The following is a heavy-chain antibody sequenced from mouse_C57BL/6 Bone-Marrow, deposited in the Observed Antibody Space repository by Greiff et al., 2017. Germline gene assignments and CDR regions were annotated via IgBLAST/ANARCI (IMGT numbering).Heavy chain of an antibody. V-gene: IGHV14-3*01. Sequence: EVQLQQSVAELVRPGASVKLSCTASGFYIKNTYMHWVKQRPEQGLEWIGRIDPANGNTKYAPKFQGKATITAYTSSNTAYLQLSSLTSEDTAIYYCARWGDYDDPYGWGQGTTLTDSS. D-gene: IGHD2-13*01. J-gene: IGHJ2*01. CDR2: IDPANGNT. CDR1: GFYIKNTY. CDR3: ARWGDYDDPYG.